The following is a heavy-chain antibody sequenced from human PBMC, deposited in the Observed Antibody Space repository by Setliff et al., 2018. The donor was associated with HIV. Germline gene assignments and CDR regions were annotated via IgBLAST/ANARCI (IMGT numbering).Heavy chain of an antibody. CDR2: INPNSGGT. Sequence: ASVKVSCKASGYTFTGYYMHWVRQAPGQGLEWMGWINPNSGGTNYAQKFQGRVTMTRDTSISTAYMELSRLRSDDTAVYYCARVPYRSAWFSGGHDAFDVWGQGTMVTVS. CDR3: ARVPYRSAWFSGGHDAFDV. V-gene: IGHV1-2*02. J-gene: IGHJ3*01. D-gene: IGHD6-19*01. CDR1: GYTFTGYY.